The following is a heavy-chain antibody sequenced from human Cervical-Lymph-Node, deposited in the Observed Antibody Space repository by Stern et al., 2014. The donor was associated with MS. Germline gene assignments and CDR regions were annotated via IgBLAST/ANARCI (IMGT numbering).Heavy chain of an antibody. CDR1: GYIFTDYY. D-gene: IGHD3-3*01. V-gene: IGHV1-2*02. J-gene: IGHJ4*01. Sequence: VQLVESGAEAKAPGASMKVSCRASGYIFTDYYLHWVRQAPGQGLEWLGWINPNSGGTNYAQNFQGRVTMTRDTSISTAYMELRWLGYADTAVYYCARGSGTAYDLRGDYWGQGTLVTGSS. CDR2: INPNSGGT. CDR3: ARGSGTAYDLRGDY.